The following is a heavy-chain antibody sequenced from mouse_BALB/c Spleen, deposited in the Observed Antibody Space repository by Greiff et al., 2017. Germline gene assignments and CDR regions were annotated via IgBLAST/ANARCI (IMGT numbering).Heavy chain of an antibody. CDR1: GFTFSSFG. J-gene: IGHJ2*01. CDR3: ATGDFDY. V-gene: IGHV5-17*02. CDR2: ISSGSSTI. Sequence: EVKLMESGGGLVQPGGSRKLSCAASGFTFSSFGMHWVRQAPEKGLEWVAYISSGSSTIYYADTVKGRFTISRDNPKNTLFLQMTSLRSEDTAMYYCATGDFDYWGQGTTLTVSS.